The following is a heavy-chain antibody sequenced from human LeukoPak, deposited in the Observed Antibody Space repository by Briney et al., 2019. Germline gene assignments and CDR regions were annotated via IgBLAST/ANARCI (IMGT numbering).Heavy chain of an antibody. Sequence: GGSLRLSCAASGFTFSSYGMHWVRQAPGKGLEWVAVIWYDGSNKYYADSVKGRFTISRDNSKNTLYLQMNSLRAEDTAVYYCARDPCGGDCYAFDIWGQGTMDTVSS. CDR3: ARDPCGGDCYAFDI. D-gene: IGHD2-21*02. V-gene: IGHV3-33*01. J-gene: IGHJ3*02. CDR2: IWYDGSNK. CDR1: GFTFSSYG.